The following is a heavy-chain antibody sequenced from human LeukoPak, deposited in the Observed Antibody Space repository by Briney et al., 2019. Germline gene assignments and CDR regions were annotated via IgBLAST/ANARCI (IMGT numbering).Heavy chain of an antibody. D-gene: IGHD6-19*01. CDR2: IYSGGST. V-gene: IGHV3-66*01. CDR3: ARGRGSGWPFDY. Sequence: GGSLRLSCAGSGFTVSSNYMSWVRQAPGKGLEWVSVIYSGGSTYYADSVKGRSTISRDSSKNTLYLQMNSLRAEDTAVYYCARGRGSGWPFDYWGQGTLVTVSS. CDR1: GFTVSSNY. J-gene: IGHJ4*02.